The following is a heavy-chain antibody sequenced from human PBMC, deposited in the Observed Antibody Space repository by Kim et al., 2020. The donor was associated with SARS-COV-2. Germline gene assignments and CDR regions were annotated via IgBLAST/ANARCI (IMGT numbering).Heavy chain of an antibody. J-gene: IGHJ4*02. D-gene: IGHD3-10*01. CDR2: IYPGDSDT. Sequence: GESLKISCKGSGYSFTSYWIGWVRQMPGKGLEWMGIIYPGDSDTRYSPSFQGQVTISADKSISTAYLQWSSLKASDTAMYYCARPGPMVRGVIPSFDYWGQGTLVTVSS. CDR1: GYSFTSYW. CDR3: ARPGPMVRGVIPSFDY. V-gene: IGHV5-51*01.